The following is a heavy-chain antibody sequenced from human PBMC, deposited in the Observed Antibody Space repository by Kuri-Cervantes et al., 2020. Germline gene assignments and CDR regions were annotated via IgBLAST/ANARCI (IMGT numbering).Heavy chain of an antibody. CDR2: INPNSGGT. Sequence: ASVKVSCKASGYTFTGYYMHWVRQAPGQGLEWMGWINPNSGGTNYAQKFQGRVTMTRDTSISTAYMELSRLRSDDTAVYYCAREKRGYYDSSGYTSDYWGQGTLVTVSS. J-gene: IGHJ4*02. CDR1: GYTFTGYY. V-gene: IGHV1-2*02. D-gene: IGHD3-22*01. CDR3: AREKRGYYDSSGYTSDY.